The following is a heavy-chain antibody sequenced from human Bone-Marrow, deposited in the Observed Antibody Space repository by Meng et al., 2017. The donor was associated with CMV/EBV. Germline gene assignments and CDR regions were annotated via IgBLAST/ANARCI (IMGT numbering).Heavy chain of an antibody. J-gene: IGHJ6*02. CDR2: ISSSGSYV. Sequence: GGSLRLSCAASGFTFSSYSMNWVRRAPGKGLEWVASISSSGSYVYYADSVKGRFTISRDNAQNSLYLQMDSLRDEDTAVYYCARDVSPRSSAYFAIYYFYALDVWGRGTTVTVSS. D-gene: IGHD2-21*01. V-gene: IGHV3-21*01. CDR3: ARDVSPRSSAYFAIYYFYALDV. CDR1: GFTFSSYS.